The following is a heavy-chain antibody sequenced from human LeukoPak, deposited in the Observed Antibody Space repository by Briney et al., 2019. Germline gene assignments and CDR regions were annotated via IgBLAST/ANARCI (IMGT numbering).Heavy chain of an antibody. CDR1: GFTFRNYR. J-gene: IGHJ4*02. D-gene: IGHD3-22*01. Sequence: GGSLRLSCAASGFTFRNYRMNWARQAPGKGLEWVSSISTSSTYIFYADSVKGRFTISRDNAKNSLYLQMNSLRAEDTAVYYCARDYDSSGYYYPVYEYWGQGTLVTVSS. V-gene: IGHV3-21*01. CDR3: ARDYDSSGYYYPVYEY. CDR2: ISTSSTYI.